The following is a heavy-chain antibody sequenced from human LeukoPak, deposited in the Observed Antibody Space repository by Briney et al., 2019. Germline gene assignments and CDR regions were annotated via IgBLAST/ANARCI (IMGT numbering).Heavy chain of an antibody. CDR1: GYTFITYD. CDR3: GRVFPDYYDSRESDY. V-gene: IGHV1-8*01. D-gene: IGHD3-22*01. Sequence: GASVKVSCKASGYTFITYDIRWVRPAPGQGLGWMGWMNPNSGNTGYAQKFQGRVTMTRNTSISTAYMELSSLRSEDTAVYYCGRVFPDYYDSRESDYWGQGTLVTVSS. CDR2: MNPNSGNT. J-gene: IGHJ4*02.